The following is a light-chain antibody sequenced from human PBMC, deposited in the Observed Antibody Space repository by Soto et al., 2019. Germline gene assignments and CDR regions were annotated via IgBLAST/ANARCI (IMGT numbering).Light chain of an antibody. CDR2: DVS. Sequence: QSALTQPRSVSGSPGQSVTISCTGPSSDIGGYNYVSWYQQHPGKVPKLMIYDVSKRPSGVPDRFSGSKSGNTASLTISGLQAKDEADYYCCSYAGSYTSGVFGTGTKVTVL. V-gene: IGLV2-11*01. CDR1: SSDIGGYNY. J-gene: IGLJ1*01. CDR3: CSYAGSYTSGV.